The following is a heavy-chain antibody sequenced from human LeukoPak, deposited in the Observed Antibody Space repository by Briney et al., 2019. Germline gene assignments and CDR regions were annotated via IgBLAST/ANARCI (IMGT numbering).Heavy chain of an antibody. CDR2: NRNKAKSYTT. J-gene: IGHJ4*02. Sequence: GGSLRLSCAASGFTFSDHYMDWVRQAPGKGLEWIGRNRNKAKSYTTDYAASVKGRFTISRDDSKNTLYLQMNSLKTEDTAVYYCTTETRPAYVYFDYWGQGTLVTVSS. CDR3: TTETRPAYVYFDY. D-gene: IGHD3-16*01. V-gene: IGHV3-72*01. CDR1: GFTFSDHY.